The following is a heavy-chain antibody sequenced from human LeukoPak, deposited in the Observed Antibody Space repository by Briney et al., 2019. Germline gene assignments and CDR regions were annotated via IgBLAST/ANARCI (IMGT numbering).Heavy chain of an antibody. CDR3: ARTLEGFDP. Sequence: PSXTLSLTCTVSGGSISSYYWSWIRQPPGKGLEWIGYIYYSGSTNYNPSLKRRVTISVDTSKNQFSLKLSSVTAADTAVYYCARTLEGFDPWGQGTLVTVSS. CDR2: IYYSGST. V-gene: IGHV4-59*01. J-gene: IGHJ5*02. CDR1: GGSISSYY.